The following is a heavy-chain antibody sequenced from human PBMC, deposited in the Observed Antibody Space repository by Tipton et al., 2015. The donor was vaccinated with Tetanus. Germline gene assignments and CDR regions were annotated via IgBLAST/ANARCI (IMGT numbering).Heavy chain of an antibody. CDR1: GFTFSSFG. J-gene: IGHJ6*02. CDR2: ISGSGGST. CDR3: AKEQSDADYYYYGMDV. D-gene: IGHD4-11*01. V-gene: IGHV3-23*01. Sequence: SLRLSCAASGFTFSSFGMTWVRQAPGKGLEWVSAISGSGGSTYYADSVKGRFTISRDNSKNTLYLQMNSLRAEDTAVYYCAKEQSDADYYYYGMDVWGQGTTVTVSS.